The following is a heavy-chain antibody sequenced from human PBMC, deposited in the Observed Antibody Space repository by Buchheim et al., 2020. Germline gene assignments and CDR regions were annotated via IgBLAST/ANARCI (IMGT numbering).Heavy chain of an antibody. CDR1: GFTFRNYW. CDR2: IKQDGSEK. V-gene: IGHV3-7*01. J-gene: IGHJ5*02. Sequence: EVQLVESGGGLVQPGGSLRLSCAASGFTFRNYWMSWVRQAPGRGLEWVANIKQDGSEKYYVDSVKGRFTISRDNARNSLYPQMNSLRAEDTAVYYCARVEMNWFEPWGQGTL. CDR3: ARVEMNWFEP.